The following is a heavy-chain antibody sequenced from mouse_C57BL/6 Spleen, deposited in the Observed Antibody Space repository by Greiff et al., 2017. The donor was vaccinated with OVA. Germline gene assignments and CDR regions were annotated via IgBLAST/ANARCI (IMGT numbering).Heavy chain of an antibody. D-gene: IGHD3-2*02. CDR1: GFTFSSYA. CDR3: ARESSGYAMDY. V-gene: IGHV5-4*01. Sequence: EVKLVESGGGLVKPGGSLKLSCAASGFTFSSYAMSWVRQTPEKRLEWVATISDGGSYTYYPDNVKGRFTISRDNAKNNLYLQMSHLKSEDTARYYCARESSGYAMDYWGQGTSVTVSS. J-gene: IGHJ4*01. CDR2: ISDGGSYT.